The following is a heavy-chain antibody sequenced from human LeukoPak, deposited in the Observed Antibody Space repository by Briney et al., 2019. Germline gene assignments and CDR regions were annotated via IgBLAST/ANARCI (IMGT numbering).Heavy chain of an antibody. D-gene: IGHD6-6*01. CDR3: AREWSIVAPDY. CDR2: IKEDGSEI. CDR1: GFNFSTYW. V-gene: IGHV3-7*01. Sequence: GGSLRLSCTASGFNFSTYWMTWVRQVPGKGLEWVANIKEDGSEIYYVDAVKGRFTISRDNAKNSLYLQMNSLRAEDTAVYYCAREWSIVAPDYWGQGTLVTVSS. J-gene: IGHJ4*02.